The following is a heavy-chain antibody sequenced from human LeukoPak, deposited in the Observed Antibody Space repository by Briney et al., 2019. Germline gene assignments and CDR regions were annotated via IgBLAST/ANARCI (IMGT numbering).Heavy chain of an antibody. V-gene: IGHV1-2*02. D-gene: IGHD3-10*01. J-gene: IGHJ4*02. CDR1: GGTFNSYS. CDR2: IHPRRGDT. Sequence: ASVKVSCKASGGTFNSYSISLVRQAPGQGLEWMGWIHPRRGDTNYAQKFQGRVTMTRDTSISTAYLNLSSLRSDDTAVYYCARDGDYGTGSYYRGCIDSWGQGTPVTVSP. CDR3: ARDGDYGTGSYYRGCIDS.